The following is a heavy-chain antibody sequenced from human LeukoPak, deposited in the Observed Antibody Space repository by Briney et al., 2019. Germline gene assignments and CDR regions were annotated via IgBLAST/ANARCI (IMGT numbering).Heavy chain of an antibody. J-gene: IGHJ5*02. CDR2: ISSSGTYI. CDR1: GFSFSDFT. V-gene: IGHV3-21*01. Sequence: AGGSLRLSCAASGFSFSDFTMSWVRQAPGQGLEWVSSISSSGTYINYADSLKGRFTVSRDNARNSLYMQIVSLRGEDTAMYYCARDSGAHYSASGRSTGGWFDPWGQGILVTVSS. D-gene: IGHD3-10*01. CDR3: ARDSGAHYSASGRSTGGWFDP.